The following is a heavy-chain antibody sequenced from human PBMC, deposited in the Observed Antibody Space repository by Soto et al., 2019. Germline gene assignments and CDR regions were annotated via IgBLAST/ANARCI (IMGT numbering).Heavy chain of an antibody. D-gene: IGHD6-6*01. Sequence: QVRLEQSGAEVKKPGASVKISCKTSGYIFTNFYTHWLRQAPGRGLEWMGIIEPSGGSSVQSEKFHASLTMPWDTSSSIAYMELSSLRPEDTAVYYCARENSSSGAWYYYGLDVWGQGTPVTVSS. CDR2: IEPSGGSS. CDR1: GYIFTNFY. CDR3: ARENSSSGAWYYYGLDV. J-gene: IGHJ6*02. V-gene: IGHV1-46*01.